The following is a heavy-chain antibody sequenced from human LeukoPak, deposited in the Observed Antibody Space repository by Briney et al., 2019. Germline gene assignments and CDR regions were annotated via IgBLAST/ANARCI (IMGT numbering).Heavy chain of an antibody. CDR2: IDPSGST. Sequence: SETLSLTCTVSGASISDYLWSWIRQSPGKRLEWIGYIDPSGSTNYNPSLNSRATVSVDTSKHHFSLKVKSVTAADTAVYFCARHGRERDSRNQGDAFDIWGQGTAVIVSS. D-gene: IGHD3-16*01. J-gene: IGHJ3*02. V-gene: IGHV4-4*09. CDR1: GASISDYL. CDR3: ARHGRERDSRNQGDAFDI.